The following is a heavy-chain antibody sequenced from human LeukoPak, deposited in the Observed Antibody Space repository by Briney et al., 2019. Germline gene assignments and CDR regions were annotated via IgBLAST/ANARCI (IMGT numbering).Heavy chain of an antibody. V-gene: IGHV3-48*03. CDR2: ISTSGSTI. CDR1: GFTFSSYE. D-gene: IGHD4-17*01. CDR3: AKEVMTTVTLLDY. Sequence: GGSLRLSCAASGFTFSSYEMNWVRQAPGKGLEWVSYISTSGSTIYYADSVKGRFTISRDNSKNTLYLQMNSLRAEDTAVYYCAKEVMTTVTLLDYWGQGTLVTVSS. J-gene: IGHJ4*02.